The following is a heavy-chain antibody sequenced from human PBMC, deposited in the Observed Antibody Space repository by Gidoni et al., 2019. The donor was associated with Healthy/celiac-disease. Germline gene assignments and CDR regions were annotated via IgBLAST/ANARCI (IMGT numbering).Heavy chain of an antibody. CDR1: VFTFSLYE. CDR2: ISRSGSTI. Sequence: EVQLVASGGGLVQPGGSLRLSCAASVFTFSLYEMNWVRQAPGKGLEWVSYISRSGSTIYYADSVKGRFTISRDNAKNSLYLQMNSLRAEDTAVYYCAREMYYYDSSVQAAFDYWDQGTLVTVSS. V-gene: IGHV3-48*03. CDR3: AREMYYYDSSVQAAFDY. J-gene: IGHJ4*02. D-gene: IGHD3-22*01.